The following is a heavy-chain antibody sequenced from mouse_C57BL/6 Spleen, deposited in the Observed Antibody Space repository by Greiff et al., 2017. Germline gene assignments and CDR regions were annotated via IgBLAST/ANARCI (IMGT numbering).Heavy chain of an antibody. V-gene: IGHV14-3*01. CDR2: IDPANGNT. CDR3: AIGSTKVGDAMDY. Sequence: VQLQQSVAELVRPGASVKLSCTASGFNIKNTYMHWVKQRPEQGLEWIGRIDPANGNTKYAPKFQGKATITADTSSNPAYLQVRSLTSEDTAVYFCAIGSTKVGDAMDYWGQGTSVTVSS. J-gene: IGHJ4*01. D-gene: IGHD1-1*02. CDR1: GFNIKNTY.